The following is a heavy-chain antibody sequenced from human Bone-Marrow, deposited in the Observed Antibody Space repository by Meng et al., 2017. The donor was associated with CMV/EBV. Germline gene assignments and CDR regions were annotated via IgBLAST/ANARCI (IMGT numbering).Heavy chain of an antibody. CDR2: ISNDGSNK. Sequence: GGSLRLSCAASGFTFSSYAMHWVRQAPGKGLEWVAVISNDGSNKYYADSVKGRFTISRDNSKNTLYLQMNSLRAEDTAVYYCERDGAIAVAGTGDYWGQGPLVTVSS. D-gene: IGHD6-13*01. CDR1: GFTFSSYA. V-gene: IGHV3-30-3*01. J-gene: IGHJ4*02. CDR3: ERDGAIAVAGTGDY.